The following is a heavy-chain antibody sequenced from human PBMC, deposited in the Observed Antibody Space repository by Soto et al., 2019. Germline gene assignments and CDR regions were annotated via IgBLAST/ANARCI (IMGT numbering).Heavy chain of an antibody. CDR3: ARLPGYRSDSYSPYYCYNVDV. V-gene: IGHV1-69*02. CDR1: GGTFSSNT. CDR2: IIPILDMA. Sequence: QVQLVQSGAEVKKPGSSVTVSCKASGGTFSSNTITWVRQAPGHGLEWMGRIIPILDMANYSQKFQGRVTITADKSTSTAYMQLSCLTYEVTATYCCARLPGYRSDSYSPYYCYNVDVWGKGTGVTVSS. J-gene: IGHJ6*03. D-gene: IGHD6-19*01.